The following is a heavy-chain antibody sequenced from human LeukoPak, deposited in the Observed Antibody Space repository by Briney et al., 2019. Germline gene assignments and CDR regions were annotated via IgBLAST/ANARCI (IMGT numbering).Heavy chain of an antibody. CDR2: ISSSGSTI. CDR1: GFTFSDYY. Sequence: GGSLRLSCAASGFTFSDYYMSWIRQAPGKGLEWVSYISSSGSTIYYADSVKGRFTISRDNAKNSLYLQMNSLRAEDTAVYYCARDWADIAVAGTHWFDPWGQGTLVTVSS. J-gene: IGHJ5*02. D-gene: IGHD6-19*01. V-gene: IGHV3-11*04. CDR3: ARDWADIAVAGTHWFDP.